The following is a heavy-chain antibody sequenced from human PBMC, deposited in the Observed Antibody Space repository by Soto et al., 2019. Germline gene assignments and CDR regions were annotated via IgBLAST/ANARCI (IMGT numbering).Heavy chain of an antibody. V-gene: IGHV6-1*01. CDR1: GDRVASNSAA. D-gene: IGHD7-27*01. J-gene: IGHJ4*01. CDR2: TYYRSKWYN. Sequence: KQSQTLSLTCAISGDRVASNSAAWNWIRQSPSRGLEWLGRTYYRSKWYNDYAVSVKSRITINPDTSKNQFSLQLNSVTPEDTAVYYCARDRGPSTGVGFLDYWGHGTLVTVSS. CDR3: ARDRGPSTGVGFLDY.